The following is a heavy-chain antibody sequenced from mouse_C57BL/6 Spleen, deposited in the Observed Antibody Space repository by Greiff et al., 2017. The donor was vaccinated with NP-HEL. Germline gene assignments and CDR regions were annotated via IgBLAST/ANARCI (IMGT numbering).Heavy chain of an antibody. CDR2: IYPGDGDT. J-gene: IGHJ2*01. V-gene: IGHV1-82*01. CDR1: GYAFSSSW. CDR3: AIVGPDY. Sequence: VQLQQSGPELVKPGASVKISCKASGYAFSSSWMNWVKQRPGKGLEWIGRIYPGDGDTNYNGKFKGKATLTADKSSSTAYMQLSSLTSEDSAVYFCAIVGPDYWGQGTTLTVSS.